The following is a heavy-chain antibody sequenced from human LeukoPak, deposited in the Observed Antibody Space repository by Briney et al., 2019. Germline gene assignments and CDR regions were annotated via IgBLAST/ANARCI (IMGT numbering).Heavy chain of an antibody. J-gene: IGHJ5*02. Sequence: GGSLRLSCTTSGFTFGDYFMNWFRQAPGKGLEWVGFIRSQAHGGTIEYAASVKGRFTISRDDSKSIAYLQMNSLMTDDTALYYCIRHRHSFNWFDPWGQGTLVTVSS. CDR2: IRSQAHGGTI. CDR1: GFTFGDYF. V-gene: IGHV3-49*03. D-gene: IGHD5-18*01. CDR3: IRHRHSFNWFDP.